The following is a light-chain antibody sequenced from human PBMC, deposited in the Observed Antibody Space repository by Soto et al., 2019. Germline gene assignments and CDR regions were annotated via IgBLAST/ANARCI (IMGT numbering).Light chain of an antibody. CDR1: SSDVGAYNY. V-gene: IGLV2-8*01. CDR3: CSYAGSTNLGV. Sequence: QSALTQPPSASGSPGQSVTSSCTGTSSDVGAYNYVSWYQQHPGKAPKVLIFEVSKRPSGVPDRFTGSKSGNTASLTVYGLQAEDEADYYCCSYAGSTNLGVFGGGTKLTVL. CDR2: EVS. J-gene: IGLJ3*02.